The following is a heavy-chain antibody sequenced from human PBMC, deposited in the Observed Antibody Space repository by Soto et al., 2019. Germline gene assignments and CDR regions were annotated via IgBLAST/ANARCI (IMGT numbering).Heavy chain of an antibody. D-gene: IGHD4-4*01. J-gene: IGHJ4*02. CDR2: ISYDGSNK. CDR3: AREPDYSFDY. V-gene: IGHV3-30-3*01. CDR1: GFTFSSYA. Sequence: QVQLVESGGGVVQPGRSLRLSCAASGFTFSSYAMHWVRQAPGKGLEWVAVISYDGSNKYYADSVKGRFTISRDNSKNTLYLQMNSLRAEDSTVYYCAREPDYSFDYWGQRTLVTVSS.